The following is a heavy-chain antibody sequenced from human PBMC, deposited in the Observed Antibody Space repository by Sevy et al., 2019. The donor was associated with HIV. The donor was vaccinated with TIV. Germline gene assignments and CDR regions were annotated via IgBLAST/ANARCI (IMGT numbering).Heavy chain of an antibody. V-gene: IGHV3-30-3*01. CDR2: ISYDGSNK. J-gene: IGHJ6*03. CDR1: GFTFSSYA. Sequence: GGSLRLSCAASGFTFSSYAMHWVRQAPGKGLEWVAVISYDGSNKYYADSVKGRFTISRDNSKNTLYLQMNSLRAEDTAVDYCARSLYYYYMDVWGKGTMVTVSS. CDR3: ARSLYYYYMDV.